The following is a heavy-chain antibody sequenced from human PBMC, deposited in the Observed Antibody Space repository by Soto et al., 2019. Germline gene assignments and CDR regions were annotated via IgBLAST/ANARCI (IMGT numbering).Heavy chain of an antibody. D-gene: IGHD6-19*01. CDR3: ARPRGSGWYDSDYFDY. Sequence: GASVKVSCKASGDTFTSYGISWVRQAPGQGLEWMGWISAYNGNTNYAQKLQGRVTMTTDTSTSTAYMELRSLRSDDTAVYYCARPRGSGWYDSDYFDYWGQGTLVTVSS. V-gene: IGHV1-18*01. J-gene: IGHJ4*02. CDR2: ISAYNGNT. CDR1: GDTFTSYG.